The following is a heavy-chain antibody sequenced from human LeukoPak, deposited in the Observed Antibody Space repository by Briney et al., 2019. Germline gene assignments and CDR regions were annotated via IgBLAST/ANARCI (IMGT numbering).Heavy chain of an antibody. Sequence: GASVKVSCKASGYTFTSYAMHWVRQAPGQRLEWMGWINAGNGNTKYSQKFQGRVTITRDTSASTAYMELSSLRSEGTAVYYCARNYGDTRRVLPQKIDYWGQGTLVTVSS. CDR3: ARNYGDTRRVLPQKIDY. CDR2: INAGNGNT. CDR1: GYTFTSYA. V-gene: IGHV1-3*01. D-gene: IGHD1-14*01. J-gene: IGHJ4*02.